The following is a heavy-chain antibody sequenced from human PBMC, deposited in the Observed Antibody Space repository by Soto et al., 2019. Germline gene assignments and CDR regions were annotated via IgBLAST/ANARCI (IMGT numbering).Heavy chain of an antibody. CDR2: LYSSGKT. CDR1: GGSVRSSGYY. D-gene: IGHD2-15*01. J-gene: IGHJ4*01. Sequence: SETLSLTCTVSGGSVRSSGYYCAWVRQPPGKGLEWIGSLYSSGKTYRNPSLKSRVTMSDDTSKNQLSLRLSSVTAAETAVYYCARLILAFTYPFDYWGQGTTVTVSS. CDR3: ARLILAFTYPFDY. V-gene: IGHV4-39*01.